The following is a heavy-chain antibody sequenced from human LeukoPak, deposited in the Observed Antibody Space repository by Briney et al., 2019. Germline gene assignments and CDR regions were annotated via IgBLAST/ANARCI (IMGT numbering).Heavy chain of an antibody. D-gene: IGHD3-10*01. Sequence: ASETLSLTCAVYGGSFSGYYWSWIRQPPGKGLEWIGEINHSGSTNYNPSLKSRVTISVDTSKNQFSLKLSSVTAADTAVYYCASLYFYGSGSFPNYWGQGILVTVST. V-gene: IGHV4-34*01. CDR1: GGSFSGYY. CDR3: ASLYFYGSGSFPNY. J-gene: IGHJ4*02. CDR2: INHSGST.